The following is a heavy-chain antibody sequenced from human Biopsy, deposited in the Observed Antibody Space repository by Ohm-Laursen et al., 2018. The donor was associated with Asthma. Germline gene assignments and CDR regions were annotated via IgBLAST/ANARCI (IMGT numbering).Heavy chain of an antibody. J-gene: IGHJ4*02. CDR1: GYSLTDLS. CDR3: ASDFPKDYVRYNFQF. V-gene: IGHV1-24*01. CDR2: HDHEEGGT. Sequence: ASVKVSCKASGYSLTDLSMHWVRQAPGQGLEWMGGHDHEEGGTVNARRFQGRVTMTEHTSTDTAYMELSSLSSDDTAVYYCASDFPKDYVRYNFQFWGQGTLVTVSS. D-gene: IGHD4-17*01.